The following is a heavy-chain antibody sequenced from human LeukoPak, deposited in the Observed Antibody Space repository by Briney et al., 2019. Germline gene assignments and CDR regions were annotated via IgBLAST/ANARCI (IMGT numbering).Heavy chain of an antibody. Sequence: VSVKVSCKASGCTFTSYYMHWVRQAPGQGLEWMGIINPSGGSTSYAQKFQGRVTMTRDTSTSTVYMELSSLRSEDTAVYYCARGFGYYDFWSGYWDYWGQGTLVTVSS. V-gene: IGHV1-46*01. CDR2: INPSGGST. D-gene: IGHD3-3*01. CDR1: GCTFTSYY. J-gene: IGHJ4*02. CDR3: ARGFGYYDFWSGYWDY.